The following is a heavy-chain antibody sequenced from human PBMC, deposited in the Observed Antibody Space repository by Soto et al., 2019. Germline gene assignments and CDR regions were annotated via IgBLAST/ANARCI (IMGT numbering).Heavy chain of an antibody. Sequence: QLQLQESGPGLVKPSETLSLTCTVSGGSISSSSYYWGWIRQPPGKGLEWIGSIYYSGSTYYNPSLKRRVNISVDTSKNQFSLKLSSVTAADTAVYCCARHPTVTPDNWFDPWGQGTLVTVSS. CDR2: IYYSGST. D-gene: IGHD4-17*01. CDR3: ARHPTVTPDNWFDP. V-gene: IGHV4-39*01. CDR1: GGSISSSSYY. J-gene: IGHJ5*02.